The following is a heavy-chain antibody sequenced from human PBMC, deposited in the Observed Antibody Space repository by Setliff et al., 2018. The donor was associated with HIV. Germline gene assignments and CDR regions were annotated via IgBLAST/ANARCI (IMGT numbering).Heavy chain of an antibody. CDR1: GGSINSTSYY. Sequence: SETLSLTCTVSGGSINSTSYYWGWIRQPPGNGLEWIGSIYHTGSTYYKPSLKSRVTISVDTSKNQFSLRLSSVAAGDPAVYYCARRPAGAVAGGYGMDVWGQGTTVTVSS. J-gene: IGHJ6*02. CDR3: ARRPAGAVAGGYGMDV. V-gene: IGHV4-39*01. CDR2: IYHTGST. D-gene: IGHD6-19*01.